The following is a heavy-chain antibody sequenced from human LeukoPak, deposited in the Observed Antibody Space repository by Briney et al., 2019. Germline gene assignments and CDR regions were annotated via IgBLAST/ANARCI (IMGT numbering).Heavy chain of an antibody. CDR3: ARAEGSGSSFDY. CDR1: GFPFRSFS. Sequence: GGSLRLSCVASGFPFRSFSMNWVRQAPGKGLEWVSPISSSSTYIYYADSVKGRFTISRDNAKNSLYLQMNSLGVEDTAVYYCARAEGSGSSFDYWGQGTLVTVSS. J-gene: IGHJ4*02. V-gene: IGHV3-21*01. CDR2: ISSSSTYI. D-gene: IGHD3-10*01.